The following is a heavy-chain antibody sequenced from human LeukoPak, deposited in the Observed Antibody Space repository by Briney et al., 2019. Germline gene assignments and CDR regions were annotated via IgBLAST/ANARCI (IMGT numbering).Heavy chain of an antibody. CDR3: ARQWELPGPDAFDI. D-gene: IGHD1-26*01. J-gene: IGHJ3*02. CDR2: IYYSGST. V-gene: IGHV4-59*08. Sequence: SETLSLTCTVSGDSMNSYYWSWIRQPPGKGLEWIGYIYYSGSTNYNPSLKSRVTISVDTSKNQFSLKLSSVTAADTAVYYCARQWELPGPDAFDIWGQGTMVTVSS. CDR1: GDSMNSYY.